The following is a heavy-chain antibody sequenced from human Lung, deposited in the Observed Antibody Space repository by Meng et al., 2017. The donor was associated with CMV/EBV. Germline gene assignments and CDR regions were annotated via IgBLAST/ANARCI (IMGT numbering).Heavy chain of an antibody. V-gene: IGHV1-2*02. CDR1: GYTFIGYY. D-gene: IGHD3-10*01. CDR3: AGVQFLETPNDAVVL. Sequence: ASVKVSCKASGYTFIGYYIHWVRQAPGQGLEWMGWINPNPNSGDTKYAQKFQGRVTMTRDTSFSTAYMHLSGLGSDDTAVYYSAGVQFLETPNDAVVLWGQGTMVTVSS. CDR2: INPNPNSGDT. J-gene: IGHJ3*01.